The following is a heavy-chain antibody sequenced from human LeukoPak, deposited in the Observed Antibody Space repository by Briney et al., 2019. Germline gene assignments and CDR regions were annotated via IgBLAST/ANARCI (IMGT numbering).Heavy chain of an antibody. CDR3: ARGGTSGYSSTRHFWGGNYYFDY. D-gene: IGHD2-2*01. CDR2: INQDGSEK. Sequence: GGSLRLSCAVSGLTFEDYGMSWVRQAPGQGLEWVANINQDGSEKYYLDSAKGRFTISRDNARNSLYLQVNSLRAEDTAVYYCARGGTSGYSSTRHFWGGNYYFDYWGQGSLVTVSS. V-gene: IGHV3-7*01. J-gene: IGHJ4*02. CDR1: GLTFEDYG.